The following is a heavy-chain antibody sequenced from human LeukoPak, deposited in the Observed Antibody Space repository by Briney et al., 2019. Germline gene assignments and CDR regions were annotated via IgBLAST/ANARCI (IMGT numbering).Heavy chain of an antibody. CDR3: AKDSRDSYSGSYFPY. D-gene: IGHD1-26*01. CDR1: GFTFSSYG. V-gene: IGHV3-30*02. CDR2: IRYDGGNK. J-gene: IGHJ4*02. Sequence: GGSLRLSCAASGFTFSSYGMHWVRQAPGKGLEWVAFIRYDGGNKYYADSVKGRFTISRDNSKNTLYLQMNSLRAEDTAVYYCAKDSRDSYSGSYFPYWGQGTLVTVSS.